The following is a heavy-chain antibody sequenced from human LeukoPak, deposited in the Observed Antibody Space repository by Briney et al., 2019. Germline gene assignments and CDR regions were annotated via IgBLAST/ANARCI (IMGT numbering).Heavy chain of an antibody. Sequence: GGSLRLSCAASGFTFNSYWMHWVRQAPGKGLVWVSRVNSDGSSTNYADSVKGRFTISRDNAKNTLYLQMNSLRAEDTAVYYCARDGYYYYMDVWGKGTTVTVSS. CDR3: ARDGYYYYMDV. CDR2: VNSDGSST. V-gene: IGHV3-74*01. CDR1: GFTFNSYW. J-gene: IGHJ6*03.